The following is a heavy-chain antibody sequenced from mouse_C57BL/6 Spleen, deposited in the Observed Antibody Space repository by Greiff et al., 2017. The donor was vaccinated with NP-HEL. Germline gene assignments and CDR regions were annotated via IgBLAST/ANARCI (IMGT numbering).Heavy chain of an antibody. CDR1: GYTFTSYW. D-gene: IGHD2-3*01. J-gene: IGHJ4*01. CDR3: ARYDAYYAMDY. V-gene: IGHV1-59*01. Sequence: QVQLQQPGAELVRPGTSVKLSCKASGYTFTSYWMHWVKQRPGQGLEWIGVIDPSDSYTNYNPKFKGKATLTVDTSSSTAYMQLSSLTSEDSAVYYCARYDAYYAMDYWGQGTSVTVSS. CDR2: IDPSDSYT.